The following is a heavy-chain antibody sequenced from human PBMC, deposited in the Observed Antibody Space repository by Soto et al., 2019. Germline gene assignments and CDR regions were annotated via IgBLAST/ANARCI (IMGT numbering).Heavy chain of an antibody. Sequence: ASVKVSCKASGYTFTSYGISWVRQAPGQGLEWMGWISAYNGNTNYAQKLQGRVTMTTDTSTSTAYMELRSLRSDDTAVYYCARDHYDILTGDNWFDPWGQGTLVTVSS. V-gene: IGHV1-18*01. CDR1: GYTFTSYG. CDR3: ARDHYDILTGDNWFDP. J-gene: IGHJ5*02. CDR2: ISAYNGNT. D-gene: IGHD3-9*01.